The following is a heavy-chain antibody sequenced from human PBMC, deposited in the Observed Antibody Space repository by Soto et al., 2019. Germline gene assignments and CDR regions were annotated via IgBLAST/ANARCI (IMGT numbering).Heavy chain of an antibody. V-gene: IGHV4-59*01. Sequence: QVQLQESGPGLVKPSETLSLICTVSGDSINNYYWSWIRQPPGKGLEWIGYIYYSGRTDYNPSLKSRVTIAVDTSKNQFSLKLSSVTAADTAVYYCARDWNSGYDPWGQGTLVTVSS. D-gene: IGHD5-12*01. CDR3: ARDWNSGYDP. J-gene: IGHJ5*02. CDR1: GDSINNYY. CDR2: IYYSGRT.